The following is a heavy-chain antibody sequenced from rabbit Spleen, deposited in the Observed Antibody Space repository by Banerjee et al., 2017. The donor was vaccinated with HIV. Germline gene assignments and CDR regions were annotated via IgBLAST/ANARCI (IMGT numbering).Heavy chain of an antibody. D-gene: IGHD5-1*01. CDR2: IHGGSINNI. CDR1: GFSFSAGYY. Sequence: QEQLEESGGDLVKPGASLTLTCTASGFSFSAGYYMCWVRQAPGKGLEWIACIHGGSINNIYYANWAKGRFTISKTSSTTVTLQMTRLTVADTATYFCARDGFSTASDIWNVWGPGTLVTVS. CDR3: ARDGFSTASDIWNV. V-gene: IGHV1S45*01. J-gene: IGHJ4*01.